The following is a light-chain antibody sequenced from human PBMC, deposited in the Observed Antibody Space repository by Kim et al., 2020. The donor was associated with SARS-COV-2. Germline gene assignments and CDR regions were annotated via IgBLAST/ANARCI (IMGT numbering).Light chain of an antibody. J-gene: IGLJ2*01. V-gene: IGLV3-21*04. CDR3: QVWDSSSDHPWV. CDR1: NIGSKR. CDR2: YDS. Sequence: PGKTSRIPSGGNNIGSKRGHWYRQKLGQAPVLVIYYDSDRPSGIPERFSGSNSGNTATLTISRVEAGDEADYYCQVWDSSSDHPWVFGGGTQLTVL.